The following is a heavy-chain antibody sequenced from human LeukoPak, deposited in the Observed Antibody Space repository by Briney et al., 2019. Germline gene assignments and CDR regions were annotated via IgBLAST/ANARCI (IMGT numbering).Heavy chain of an antibody. CDR3: ARGLWIQLWSTGGAFDI. V-gene: IGHV1-8*01. CDR1: GYTFTSYD. J-gene: IGHJ3*02. CDR2: MNPNSGNT. Sequence: GASVKFSCKASGYTFTSYDINWVRQATGQGLEWMGWMNPNSGNTGYAQKFQGRVTMTRNTSISTAYMELSSLRSEDTAVYYCARGLWIQLWSTGGAFDIWGQGTMVTVSS. D-gene: IGHD5-18*01.